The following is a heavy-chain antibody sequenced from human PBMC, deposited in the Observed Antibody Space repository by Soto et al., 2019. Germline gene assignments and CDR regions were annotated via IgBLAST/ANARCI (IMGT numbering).Heavy chain of an antibody. Sequence: EVQLVESVGMLVQPGGSLRLYCAAFGLTLSTSSMNWVRQAPGKGLEWLSYIRGHTSVTAYADSVNGRFTISSDSAKNALYLQMDSLRVEDTAVYYCGKFADSVYYTVDSWGQGTLVTVSS. CDR3: GKFADSVYYTVDS. CDR1: GLTLSTSS. CDR2: IRGHTSVT. J-gene: IGHJ4*02. V-gene: IGHV3-48*01. D-gene: IGHD3-22*01.